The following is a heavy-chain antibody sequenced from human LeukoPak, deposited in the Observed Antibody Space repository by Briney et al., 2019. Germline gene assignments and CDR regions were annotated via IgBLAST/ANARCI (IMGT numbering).Heavy chain of an antibody. Sequence: PGGSLRLSCAASGFTFSSYGMHWVRQAPGKGLEWVAFIRYDGSNKYYADSVKGRFTISRDNSKNTLYLQMNSLRAEDTAVYYCAKGAMSGYSYGYAYYFDYWGQGTLVTVSS. J-gene: IGHJ4*02. CDR1: GFTFSSYG. CDR3: AKGAMSGYSYGYAYYFDY. V-gene: IGHV3-30*02. CDR2: IRYDGSNK. D-gene: IGHD5-18*01.